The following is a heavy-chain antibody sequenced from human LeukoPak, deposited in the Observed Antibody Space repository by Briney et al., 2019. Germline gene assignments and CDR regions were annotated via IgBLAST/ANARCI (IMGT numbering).Heavy chain of an antibody. D-gene: IGHD1-1*01. CDR1: GFTFTTYY. CDR2: ISQDGRTK. CDR3: ARENWSNDY. V-gene: IGHV3-7*01. Sequence: PGGSLRLSCAASGFTFTTYYMTWVRQAPGKGLEWLANISQDGRTKDYADSVEGRFAISRDNAINSVFLQMNSVRAEDTAVYYCARENWSNDYWGQGTLVTVSS. J-gene: IGHJ4*02.